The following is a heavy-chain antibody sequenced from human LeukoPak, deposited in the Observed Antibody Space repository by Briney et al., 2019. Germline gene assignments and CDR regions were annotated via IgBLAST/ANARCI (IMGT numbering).Heavy chain of an antibody. CDR1: GFTFSGYY. D-gene: IGHD3-10*01. CDR3: ARSKPRGATMVRGVIDY. Sequence: GGSLRLSCAASGFTFSGYYMSWIRQAPGKGLEWVSYISSSGSTIYYADSVKGRFTISRDNAKNSLYLQMNSLRAGDTAVYYCARSKPRGATMVRGVIDYWGQGTLVTVSS. V-gene: IGHV3-11*04. J-gene: IGHJ4*02. CDR2: ISSSGSTI.